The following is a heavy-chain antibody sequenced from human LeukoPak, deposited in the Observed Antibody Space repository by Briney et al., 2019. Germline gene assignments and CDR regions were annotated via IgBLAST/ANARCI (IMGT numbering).Heavy chain of an antibody. J-gene: IGHJ4*02. CDR3: AKDENVWFGELDY. V-gene: IGHV3-74*01. Sequence: GGSLRLSCAASGFTFSSYWMHWVRQAPGKGLVWVSRINSDGSSTSYADSVRGRFSISRDNAKNTLYLQMNSLRAEDTALYYCAKDENVWFGELDYWGQGTLVTVS. D-gene: IGHD3-10*01. CDR2: INSDGSST. CDR1: GFTFSSYW.